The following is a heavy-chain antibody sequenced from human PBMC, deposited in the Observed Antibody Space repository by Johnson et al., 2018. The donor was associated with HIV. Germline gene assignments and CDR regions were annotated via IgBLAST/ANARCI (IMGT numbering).Heavy chain of an antibody. CDR2: VSWNGSRT. D-gene: IGHD6-19*01. Sequence: MLLVESGGGLVQPGRSLRLSCAASGFTFSNSDMNWVHQAPGKRLEWVSGVSWNGSRTHYADSVKGRFIISRDNSRNTLYLQMNSLRAEDTAVYYCARISGWYSPAFDIWGQGTMVTVSS. J-gene: IGHJ3*02. V-gene: IGHV3-35*01. CDR1: GFTFSNSD. CDR3: ARISGWYSPAFDI.